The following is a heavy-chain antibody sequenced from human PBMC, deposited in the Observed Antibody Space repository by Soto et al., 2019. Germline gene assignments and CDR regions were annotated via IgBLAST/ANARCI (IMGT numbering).Heavy chain of an antibody. Sequence: QVQLVQSGAEVKKPGSSVKVSCKASGGTFSSYDISWVRQAPGQGLEWMGGIIPIFGTANYAQKFQGRVTITADESTSTAYMELSSLRSEDTAVYYCARSRPPLTGPQELTAVNGDFWSGYSFDCWGQGTLVTISS. D-gene: IGHD3-3*01. V-gene: IGHV1-69*01. CDR3: ARSRPPLTGPQELTAVNGDFWSGYSFDC. CDR1: GGTFSSYD. J-gene: IGHJ4*02. CDR2: IIPIFGTA.